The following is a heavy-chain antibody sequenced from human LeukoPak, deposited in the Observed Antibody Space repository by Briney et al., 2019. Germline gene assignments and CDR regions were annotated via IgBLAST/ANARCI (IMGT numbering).Heavy chain of an antibody. J-gene: IGHJ4*02. CDR2: IDSSSGTI. D-gene: IGHD1-14*01. V-gene: IGHV3-48*01. CDR3: ARDPPRRYDY. Sequence: PGGSLRLFCAASGFTFSDYSMNWVRQAPGEGLEWISYIDSSSGTIYYADSVKGRFTISRGNAKNSLYLQMNSLRAEDTAVYYCARDPPRRYDYWGQGTLVTVSS. CDR1: GFTFSDYS.